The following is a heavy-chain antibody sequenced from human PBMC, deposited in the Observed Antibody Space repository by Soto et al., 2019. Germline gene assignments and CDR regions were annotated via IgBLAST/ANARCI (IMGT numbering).Heavy chain of an antibody. CDR2: INPASGHT. D-gene: IGHD1-26*01. CDR1: GYTFTTYA. Sequence: GASVKVSCKASGYTFTTYALHWVRQAPGQRPEWMGWINPASGHTKYSKKFQDRVTISRDTSASTGYMELSSLRSEDTAVYYFGRSVVGATGEILYNAMDVWGQGTTVTVSS. J-gene: IGHJ6*02. V-gene: IGHV1-3*01. CDR3: GRSVVGATGEILYNAMDV.